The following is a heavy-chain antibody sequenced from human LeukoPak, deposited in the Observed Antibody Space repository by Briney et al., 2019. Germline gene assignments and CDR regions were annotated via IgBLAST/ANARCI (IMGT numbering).Heavy chain of an antibody. D-gene: IGHD5-18*01. Sequence: GGSLRLSCAASGFIFSNYAIHWVRQAPGKGLEWVAAVSYDGNLQHYADAVKGRFTVSRDNSKNTLYLQMNSLKAEDTAVYYCAKDTPRGYNYGYFDYWGQGTLVTVSS. J-gene: IGHJ4*02. V-gene: IGHV3-30*18. CDR2: VSYDGNLQ. CDR1: GFIFSNYA. CDR3: AKDTPRGYNYGYFDY.